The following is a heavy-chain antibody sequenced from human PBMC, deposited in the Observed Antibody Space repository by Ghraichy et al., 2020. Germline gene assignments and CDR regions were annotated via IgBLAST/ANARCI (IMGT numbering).Heavy chain of an antibody. D-gene: IGHD3-9*01. Sequence: ASVKVSCKASGYTFTSYGISWVRQAPGQGLEWMGWISAYNGNTNYAQKLQGRVTMTTDTSTSTAYMELRSLRSDDTAVYYCARDPNILTGYYGWFDPWGQGTLVTVSS. CDR3: ARDPNILTGYYGWFDP. CDR1: GYTFTSYG. J-gene: IGHJ5*02. V-gene: IGHV1-18*04. CDR2: ISAYNGNT.